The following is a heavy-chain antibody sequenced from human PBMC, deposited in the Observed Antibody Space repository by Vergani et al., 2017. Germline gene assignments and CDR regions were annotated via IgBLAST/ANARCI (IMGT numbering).Heavy chain of an antibody. CDR2: ISSSSSYI. Sequence: EVQLVESGGGLVKPGGSLRLSCAASGFTFSSYSMNWVRQAPGKGLAWVSSISSSSSYIYYADSVKGRFTISRYNCKNSLYLQMNSLRAEDTAVYYCARAGPRICVTGGSCYGRDAFDIWGQGTMVTVSS. CDR3: ARAGPRICVTGGSCYGRDAFDI. D-gene: IGHD2-15*01. J-gene: IGHJ3*02. V-gene: IGHV3-21*01. CDR1: GFTFSSYS.